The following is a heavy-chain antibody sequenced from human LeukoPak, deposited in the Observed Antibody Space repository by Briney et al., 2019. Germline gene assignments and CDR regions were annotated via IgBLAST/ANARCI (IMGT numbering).Heavy chain of an antibody. CDR2: IVVGSGNT. D-gene: IGHD4-23*01. CDR1: GFTFTSSS. CDR3: AADPGMSSNPNSKYFDY. J-gene: IGHJ4*02. Sequence: SVKVSCQASGFTFTSSSMLWVRQARGRRLEGVGWIVVGSGNTDYAQKYQERVTITRDMSTSTAYMELSSLRSEDTAVYYCAADPGMSSNPNSKYFDYWGQGTLVTVSS. V-gene: IGHV1-58*02.